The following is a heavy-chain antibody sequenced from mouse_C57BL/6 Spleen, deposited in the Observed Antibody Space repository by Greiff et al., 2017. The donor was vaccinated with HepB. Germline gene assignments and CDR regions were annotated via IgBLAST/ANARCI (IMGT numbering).Heavy chain of an antibody. V-gene: IGHV1-22*01. D-gene: IGHD1-1*01. CDR1: GYTFTDYN. J-gene: IGHJ4*01. CDR3: ARWCTRVVGRRDYAIDY. CDR2: INPNNGGT. Sequence: EVQLQQSGPELVKPGASVKMSCKASGYTFTDYNMHWVKQSHGKSLEWIGYINPNNGGTSYNQKFKGKATLTVNKSSSTAYMELRSLTSEDSAVYYCARWCTRVVGRRDYAIDYWGQGTSVTVAS.